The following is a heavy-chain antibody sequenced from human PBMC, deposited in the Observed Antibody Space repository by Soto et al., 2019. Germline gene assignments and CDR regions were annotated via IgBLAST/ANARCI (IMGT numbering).Heavy chain of an antibody. CDR2: IIPIFGTA. Sequence: GASVKVSCKASGGTFSSYAISWVRQAPRQGLEWMGGIIPIFGTANYAQKFQGRVTITADESTSTAYMELSSLRSEDTAVYYCARKLYYYDSRSRMNYYGMDVWGQGTTVTSP. V-gene: IGHV1-69*13. D-gene: IGHD3-22*01. J-gene: IGHJ6*02. CDR1: GGTFSSYA. CDR3: ARKLYYYDSRSRMNYYGMDV.